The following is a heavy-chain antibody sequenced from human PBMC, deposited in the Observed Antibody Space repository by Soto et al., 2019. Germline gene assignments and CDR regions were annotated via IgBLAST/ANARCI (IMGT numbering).Heavy chain of an antibody. CDR2: IKSKRDGGAR. V-gene: IGHV3-15*01. Sequence: EVQVVESGGDLVKPGGSLRLSCVTSGFMFISAWMNWVRQAPGKGLEWVGRIKSKRDGGARDYAEPVTGRFSISRDDSKNTVFLQMNSLRAEDTAVYYCVEGWNDFWGQGNLVTVSS. CDR1: GFMFISAW. D-gene: IGHD1-1*01. CDR3: VEGWNDF. J-gene: IGHJ4*02.